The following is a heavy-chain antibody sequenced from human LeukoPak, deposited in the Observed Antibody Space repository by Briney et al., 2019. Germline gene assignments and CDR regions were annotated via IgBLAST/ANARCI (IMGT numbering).Heavy chain of an antibody. J-gene: IGHJ4*02. CDR1: GYTFTGYY. CDR3: ARGIPGGFGELRFDY. Sequence: ASVRVSCKASGYTFTGYYTHWVRQAPGQGLEWMGWINPNSGGTNYAQKFQGRVTMTRDTSISTAYMELSRLRSEDTAVYYCARGIPGGFGELRFDYWGQGTLVTVSS. D-gene: IGHD3-10*01. CDR2: INPNSGGT. V-gene: IGHV1-2*02.